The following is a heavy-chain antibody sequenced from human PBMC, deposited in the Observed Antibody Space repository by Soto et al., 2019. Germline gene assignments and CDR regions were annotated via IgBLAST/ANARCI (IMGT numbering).Heavy chain of an antibody. CDR2: IWYDGSNK. D-gene: IGHD2-2*01. Sequence: QVQLVESGGGVVQPGRSLRLSCAASGFTFSSYGMHWVRQAPGKGLEWVAVIWYDGSNKYYADSVKGRFIISRDNSKNTLYLQMNSLRAEDTAVYYCARDLGYCSSTSCYAGQYDYWGQGTLVTVSS. CDR1: GFTFSSYG. CDR3: ARDLGYCSSTSCYAGQYDY. J-gene: IGHJ4*02. V-gene: IGHV3-33*01.